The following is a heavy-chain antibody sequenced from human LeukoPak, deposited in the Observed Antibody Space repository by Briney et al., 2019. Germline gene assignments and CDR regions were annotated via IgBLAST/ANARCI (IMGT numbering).Heavy chain of an antibody. Sequence: SVKVSCKASGRTFSSYAISWVRQAPGQGLEWMGGIIPIFGTANYAQKFQGRVTITTDESTSTAYMELSSLRSEDTAVYYCARDLIGRRGYSYGFNYFDYWGQGTLVTVSS. V-gene: IGHV1-69*05. J-gene: IGHJ4*02. CDR2: IIPIFGTA. CDR1: GRTFSSYA. CDR3: ARDLIGRRGYSYGFNYFDY. D-gene: IGHD5-18*01.